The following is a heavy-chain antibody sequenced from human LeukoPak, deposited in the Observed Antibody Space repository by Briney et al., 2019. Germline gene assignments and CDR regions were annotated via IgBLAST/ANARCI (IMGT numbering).Heavy chain of an antibody. V-gene: IGHV4-34*01. J-gene: IGHJ4*02. Sequence: PSETLSLTCAVYGGSFSGYYWSWIRQPPGKGLEWIGEINHSGSTNYNPSLKSRVTISVDTSKNQFSLKLSSVTAADTAVYYCAGGSVPAAQDYWGQGTLVTVPS. CDR2: INHSGST. CDR3: AGGSVPAAQDY. CDR1: GGSFSGYY. D-gene: IGHD2-2*01.